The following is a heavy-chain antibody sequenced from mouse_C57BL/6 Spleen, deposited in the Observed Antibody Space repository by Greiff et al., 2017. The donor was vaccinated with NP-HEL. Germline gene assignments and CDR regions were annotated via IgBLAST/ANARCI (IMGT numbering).Heavy chain of an antibody. CDR3: ARRGYYPFDY. J-gene: IGHJ2*01. CDR1: GYSFTDYN. D-gene: IGHD2-3*01. CDR2: ITPNYGTT. Sequence: EVQVVESGPELVKPGASVKISCKASGYSFTDYNMNWVKQSNGKSLEWIGVITPNYGTTRYNQKFKGKATLTVYQSSSTAYMQLNSLTSEDSAVYYCARRGYYPFDYWGQGTTLTFSS. V-gene: IGHV1-39*01.